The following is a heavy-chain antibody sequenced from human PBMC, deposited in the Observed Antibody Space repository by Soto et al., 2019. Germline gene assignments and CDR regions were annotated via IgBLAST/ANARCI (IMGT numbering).Heavy chain of an antibody. CDR1: GGSISSSSYY. J-gene: IGHJ3*02. CDR3: ARPNRIPYSSATDAFDI. CDR2: IYYSGST. V-gene: IGHV4-39*01. D-gene: IGHD6-19*01. Sequence: SETLSLTCTVSGGSISSSSYYWGWIRQPPGKGLEWIGSIYYSGSTYYNPSLKSRVTISVDTSKNQFSLKLSSVTAADTAVYYCARPNRIPYSSATDAFDIWGQGTMVTVSS.